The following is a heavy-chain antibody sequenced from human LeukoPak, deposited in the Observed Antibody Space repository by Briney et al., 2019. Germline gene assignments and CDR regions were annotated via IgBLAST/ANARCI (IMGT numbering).Heavy chain of an antibody. Sequence: ASVKVSCKASGGTFSSYAISWVRQAPGQGLEWMGIINPSGGSTSYAQKSQGRVTMTRDTSTSTVYMELSSLRSEDTAVYYCARVFAVADDYWGQGTLVTVSS. CDR2: INPSGGST. D-gene: IGHD6-19*01. CDR1: GGTFSSYA. J-gene: IGHJ4*02. V-gene: IGHV1-46*01. CDR3: ARVFAVADDY.